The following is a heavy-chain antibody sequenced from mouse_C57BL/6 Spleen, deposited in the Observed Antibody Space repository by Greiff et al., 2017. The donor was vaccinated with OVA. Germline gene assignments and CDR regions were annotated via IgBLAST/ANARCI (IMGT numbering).Heavy chain of an antibody. V-gene: IGHV1-53*01. CDR3: ARAHYYGSSSMDY. CDR2: INPSNGGT. D-gene: IGHD1-1*01. J-gene: IGHJ2*01. Sequence: QVQLQQSGTELVKPGASVKLSCKASGYTFTSYWMHWVKKRPGQGLEWIGNINPSNGGTNYNEKFKSKATLTVDKSSSTAYMQLSSLTSEDSAVYYCARAHYYGSSSMDYWGQGTTLTVYS. CDR1: GYTFTSYW.